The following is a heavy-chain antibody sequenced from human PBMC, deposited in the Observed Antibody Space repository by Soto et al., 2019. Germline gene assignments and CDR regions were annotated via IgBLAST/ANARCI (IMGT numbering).Heavy chain of an antibody. CDR2: IYYGGTT. Sequence: PGGSLRLSCASSWFTVIDDHMSWVRQAPGKGPERVSVIYYGGTTYYADSVQGRFTISRDKSKNTLYLQMNDLRADDTAVYYCAREAAGFDIWGQGTMVTVSS. CDR3: AREAAGFDI. CDR1: WFTVIDDH. J-gene: IGHJ3*02. V-gene: IGHV3-53*01.